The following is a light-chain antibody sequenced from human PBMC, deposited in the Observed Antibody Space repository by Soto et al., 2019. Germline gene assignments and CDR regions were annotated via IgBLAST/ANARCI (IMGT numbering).Light chain of an antibody. CDR3: RKQHSSWRT. J-gene: IGKJ5*01. CDR2: GGS. CDR1: QSVSSG. Sequence: EIEMTQSPATLSLAPGDRVTLSCRGSQSVSSGLAWYQQNTWKAPSLLIYGGSSLERGVPHRFSGTRAGTEDTLAINSLQPDDVATDYCRKQHSSWRTCGQGTRLDIK. V-gene: IGKV1-5*01.